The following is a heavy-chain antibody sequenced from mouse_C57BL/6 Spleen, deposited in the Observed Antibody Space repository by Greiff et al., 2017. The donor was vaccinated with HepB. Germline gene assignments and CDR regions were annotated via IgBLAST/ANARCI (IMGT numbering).Heavy chain of an antibody. CDR3: ARGATVVGRDWYFDV. V-gene: IGHV5-17*01. CDR1: GFTFSDYG. CDR2: ISSGSSTI. J-gene: IGHJ1*03. D-gene: IGHD1-1*01. Sequence: EVMLVESGGGLVKPGGSLKLSCAASGFTFSDYGMHWVRQAPEKGLEWVAYISSGSSTIYYADTVKGRFTISRDNAKNTLFLQMTSLRSEDTAMYYCARGATVVGRDWYFDVWGTGTTVTVSS.